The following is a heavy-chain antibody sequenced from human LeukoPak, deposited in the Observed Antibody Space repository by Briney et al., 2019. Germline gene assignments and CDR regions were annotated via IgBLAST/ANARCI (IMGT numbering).Heavy chain of an antibody. J-gene: IGHJ4*02. D-gene: IGHD3-22*01. CDR2: IHHSGST. V-gene: IGHV4-39*07. Sequence: SETLSLTCSVSGGSIVSSTFYWGWVRQPPGKGLEWIGIIHHSGSTYYNPSLKSRVTISVDTSKNQFSLKLSSVTAADTAVYYCARGGRRYYDSSGPNDYWGQGTLVTVSS. CDR1: GGSIVSSTFY. CDR3: ARGGRRYYDSSGPNDY.